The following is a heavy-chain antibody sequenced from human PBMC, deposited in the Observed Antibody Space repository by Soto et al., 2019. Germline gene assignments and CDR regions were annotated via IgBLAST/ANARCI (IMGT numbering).Heavy chain of an antibody. CDR1: GYSFTSYW. Sequence: PGESLKISCKGSGYSFTSYWIGCVRQMPGKSLNWMGIIYPGDSDTRYSPSFQGQVTISADKSISTAYLQWSSLKASNTAMYYCARNNYDFWSDQYYYYGTDVWGQGTTVTGSS. V-gene: IGHV5-51*01. J-gene: IGHJ6*02. CDR2: IYPGDSDT. CDR3: ARNNYDFWSDQYYYYGTDV. D-gene: IGHD3-3*01.